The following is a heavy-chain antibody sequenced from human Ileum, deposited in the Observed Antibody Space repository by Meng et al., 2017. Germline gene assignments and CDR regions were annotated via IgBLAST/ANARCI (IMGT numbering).Heavy chain of an antibody. Sequence: QLQLQESGPGLVKPSETLSLTFCVSGGSISSRTSYWGWIRQPPGMGLEWIVSFFYGGTTYYNPSLESRVTTSVDTSKSQFSLNLKSVSAADTAVYFCARHGAFRSHLDDWGQGTLVTVSS. CDR1: GGSISSRTSY. CDR3: ARHGAFRSHLDD. J-gene: IGHJ4*02. V-gene: IGHV4-39*01. CDR2: FFYGGTT. D-gene: IGHD3-3*02.